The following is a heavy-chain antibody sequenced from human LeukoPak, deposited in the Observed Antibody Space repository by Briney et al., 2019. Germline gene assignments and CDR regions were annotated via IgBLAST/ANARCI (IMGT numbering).Heavy chain of an antibody. CDR1: GCTFSSYA. CDR3: ARRAGGLARNNWFDP. V-gene: IGHV1-69*06. D-gene: IGHD3-16*01. Sequence: ASVKVSCKASGCTFSSYAISWVRQAPGQGLEWMGGIIPIFGTANYAQKFQGRVTITADKSTSTAYMELSSLRAEDTAVYYCARRAGGLARNNWFDPWGQGTLVTVSS. J-gene: IGHJ5*02. CDR2: IIPIFGTA.